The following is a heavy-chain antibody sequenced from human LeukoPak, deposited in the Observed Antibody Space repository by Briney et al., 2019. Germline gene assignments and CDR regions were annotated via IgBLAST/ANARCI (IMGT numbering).Heavy chain of an antibody. CDR2: IGTAGDP. D-gene: IGHD5-18*01. Sequence: PGGSLRLSRAASGFTFSSYDVHWVRQATGKGLEWVSAIGTAGDPYYPGSVKGRFTISRENAKNSLYLQMNSLRAGDTAVYYCARGGFGGYSYGPNIDYWGQGTLVTVSS. CDR3: ARGGFGGYSYGPNIDY. CDR1: GFTFSSYD. V-gene: IGHV3-13*05. J-gene: IGHJ4*02.